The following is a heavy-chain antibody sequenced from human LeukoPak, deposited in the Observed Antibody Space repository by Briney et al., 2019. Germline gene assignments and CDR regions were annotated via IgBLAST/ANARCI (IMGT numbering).Heavy chain of an antibody. D-gene: IGHD3-10*01. J-gene: IGHJ4*02. Sequence: PGGSLRLSCAASGFTFSNYGMHWVRQAPGKGLEWVAVISYDGSNKYYEDSVKGRFTISRDNSKNTLYLQMNSLRAEDTAVYYCAKDSHGSFDYWGQGTLVTVSS. V-gene: IGHV3-30*18. CDR1: GFTFSNYG. CDR2: ISYDGSNK. CDR3: AKDSHGSFDY.